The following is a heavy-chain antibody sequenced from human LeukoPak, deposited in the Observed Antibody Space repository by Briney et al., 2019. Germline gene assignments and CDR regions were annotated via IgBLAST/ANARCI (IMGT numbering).Heavy chain of an antibody. CDR3: ARDSAYSSSWYDY. CDR2: IYYSGST. Sequence: PSETLSLTCTVPGGSVSSGAYYWSWIRQPPGKALEWIGYIYYSGSTSYNPSLKSRVTISIDTSKNQFSLKLNSVTPADTAVYYCARDSAYSSSWYDYWGQGTLVTVSS. CDR1: GGSVSSGAYY. D-gene: IGHD6-13*01. V-gene: IGHV4-61*08. J-gene: IGHJ4*02.